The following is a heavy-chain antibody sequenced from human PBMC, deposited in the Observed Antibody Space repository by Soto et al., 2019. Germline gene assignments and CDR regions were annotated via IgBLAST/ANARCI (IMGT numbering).Heavy chain of an antibody. Sequence: ASVRVSCKGSGDTFTSYGISGVRQAPGQGLEWMGWISAYNGNTDYAQTLQGRVTMTTDTSTSTAYMELRSLRSDDTAVYYCARTSGYSSSFFDFWGQGTLVTVSS. CDR2: ISAYNGNT. D-gene: IGHD6-13*01. CDR1: GDTFTSYG. J-gene: IGHJ4*02. V-gene: IGHV1-18*01. CDR3: ARTSGYSSSFFDF.